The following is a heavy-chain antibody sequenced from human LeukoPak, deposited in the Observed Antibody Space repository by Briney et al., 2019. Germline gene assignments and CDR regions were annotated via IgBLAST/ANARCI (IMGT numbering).Heavy chain of an antibody. CDR3: ARASNYCGGDRYSVDY. D-gene: IGHD2-21*02. J-gene: IGHJ4*02. CDR1: EFDFSSHA. Sequence: GGSLRLSCAASEFDFSSHAMTWVRQAPGKGLEWVSAISISGSKTYYADSVRGRFTISRDNAKNSLYLQMNSLGAEDTAVYYCARASNYCGGDRYSVDYWGQGTLVTVSS. CDR2: ISISGSKT. V-gene: IGHV3-21*04.